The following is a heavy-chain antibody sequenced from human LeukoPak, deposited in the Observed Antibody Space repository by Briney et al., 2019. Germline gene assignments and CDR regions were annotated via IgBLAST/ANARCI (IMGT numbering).Heavy chain of an antibody. CDR3: VRDDDVYGFGY. CDR2: VKKDGTYR. D-gene: IGHD3-16*01. V-gene: IGHV3-74*01. J-gene: IGHJ4*02. CDR1: GLIFSRHW. Sequence: GGSLRLSCAASGLIFSRHWMHWVRQAPGEGLVCVARVKKDGTYRDYGDSVKGRFTISRDNAKNTLYLQMNSLRVEDTARYYCVRDDDVYGFGYWGQGTVVTVSS.